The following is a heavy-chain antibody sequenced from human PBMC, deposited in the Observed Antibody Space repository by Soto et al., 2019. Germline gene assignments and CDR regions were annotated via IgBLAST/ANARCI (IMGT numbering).Heavy chain of an antibody. J-gene: IGHJ1*01. D-gene: IGHD3-3*01. CDR1: GFTFSSYS. V-gene: IGHV3-21*01. CDR2: ISSSSSYI. CDR3: ARDSSSDFWSGYYTGAEYFQH. Sequence: GGSLRLSCAASGFTFSSYSMNWVRQAPGKGLEWVSSISSSSSYIYYADSVKGRFTISRDNAKNSLYLQMNSLRAEDTAVYYCARDSSSDFWSGYYTGAEYFQHWGQGTLVTVSS.